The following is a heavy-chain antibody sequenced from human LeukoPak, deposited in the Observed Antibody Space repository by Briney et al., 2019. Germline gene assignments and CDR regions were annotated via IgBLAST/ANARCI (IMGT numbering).Heavy chain of an antibody. CDR1: GFTFSSYV. J-gene: IGHJ6*02. CDR3: ARRPYSDTSGRLSDV. CDR2: ISYDGSNK. D-gene: IGHD3-22*01. Sequence: PGGSLRLSCAASGFTFSSYVMHWVRQAPGKGLEWVTFISYDGSNKYYADSVKGRFTISRDNSKNTLYLQMNSLRDEDTAVYFCARRPYSDTSGRLSDVWGQGTTVTVSS. V-gene: IGHV3-30*03.